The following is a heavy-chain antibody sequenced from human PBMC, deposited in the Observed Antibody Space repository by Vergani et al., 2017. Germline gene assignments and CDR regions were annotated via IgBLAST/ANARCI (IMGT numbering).Heavy chain of an antibody. CDR2: INHSGST. Sequence: QVQLQESGPGLVKPSETLSLTCAVYGGSFSGYYWSWIRQPPGKGLEWIGEINHSGSTNYNPSLKSRVTITVDTSQNQFSLKLSSVTAADTAVYYCAREGLSSSWDYWGQGTLVTVSS. CDR3: AREGLSSSWDY. CDR1: GGSFSGYY. D-gene: IGHD6-6*01. V-gene: IGHV4-34*01. J-gene: IGHJ4*02.